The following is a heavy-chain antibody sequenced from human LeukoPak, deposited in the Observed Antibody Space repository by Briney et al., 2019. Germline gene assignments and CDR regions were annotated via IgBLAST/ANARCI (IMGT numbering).Heavy chain of an antibody. CDR3: ARRGGSGRDFDY. Sequence: SETLSLTCSVSGASISGGTYYWGWIRQPPGKELERIGSIYYTGSTYDNPSLKSRVTISVATSKNQFSLKLSSVTAADTAVYYCARRGGSGRDFDYWGQGTLVTVSS. CDR2: IYYTGST. V-gene: IGHV4-39*01. CDR1: GASISGGTYY. J-gene: IGHJ4*02. D-gene: IGHD1-26*01.